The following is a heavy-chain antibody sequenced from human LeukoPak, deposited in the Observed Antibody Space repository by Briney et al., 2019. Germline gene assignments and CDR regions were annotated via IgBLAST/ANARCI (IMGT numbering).Heavy chain of an antibody. CDR3: AREYSGYEYYFDY. D-gene: IGHD5-12*01. J-gene: IGHJ4*02. CDR1: GFTVSSNY. V-gene: IGHV3-66*01. CDR2: IYSGGST. Sequence: GGSLRLSCAASGFTVSSNYMSWVRQAPGEGLEWVSVIYSGGSTYYADSVKGRFTISRDNSKNTLYLQMNSLRAEDTAVYYCAREYSGYEYYFDYWGQGTLVTVSS.